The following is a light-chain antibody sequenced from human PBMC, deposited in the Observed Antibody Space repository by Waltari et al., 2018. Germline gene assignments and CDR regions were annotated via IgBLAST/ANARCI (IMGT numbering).Light chain of an antibody. J-gene: IGLJ3*02. CDR1: RSKVGSGL. CDR3: AAWDVNLNGVL. CDR2: SND. Sequence: SVLTQPPSASRTPGQRVTISCSGSRSKVGSGLDNWYKQLPRTPPKLLIHSNDQRPSGVPDRFSGSRSGTSASLAISGLQSEDEADYYCAAWDVNLNGVLFGGGTKLTVL. V-gene: IGLV1-44*01.